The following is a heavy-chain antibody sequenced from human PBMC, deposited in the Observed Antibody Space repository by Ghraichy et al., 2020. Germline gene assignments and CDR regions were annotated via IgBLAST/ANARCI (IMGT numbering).Heavy chain of an antibody. CDR1: GFTVSSNY. CDR2: IYSGGST. V-gene: IGHV3-53*01. D-gene: IGHD3-22*01. J-gene: IGHJ4*02. CDR3: ARDVGYYDSSGYYYVDY. Sequence: GGSLRLSCAASGFTVSSNYMSWVRQAPGKGLEWVSVIYSGGSTYYADSVKGRFTISRDNSKNTLYLQMNSLRAEDTAVYYCARDVGYYDSSGYYYVDYWGQGTLVTVSS.